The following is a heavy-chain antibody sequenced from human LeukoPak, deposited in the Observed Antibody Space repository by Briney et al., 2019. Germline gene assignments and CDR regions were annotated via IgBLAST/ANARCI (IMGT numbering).Heavy chain of an antibody. J-gene: IGHJ5*02. D-gene: IGHD6-13*01. CDR3: ARGRRGAAAGRNWFDP. CDR2: MNPNSGNT. CDR1: GYTFTSYD. Sequence: ASVKVSCKASGYTFTSYDINWVRQATGQGLEWMGWMNPNSGNTGYAQKFQGRVTMTRNTSISTAYMELSSLRSEDTAVYHCARGRRGAAAGRNWFDPWGQGTLVTVSS. V-gene: IGHV1-8*01.